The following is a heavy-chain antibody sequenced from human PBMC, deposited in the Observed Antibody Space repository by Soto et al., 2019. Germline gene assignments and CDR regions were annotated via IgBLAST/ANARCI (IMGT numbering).Heavy chain of an antibody. D-gene: IGHD3-22*01. CDR2: INPSGGST. CDR1: GYTFITYY. Sequence: QVQLVQSGAEVKKPGASVKVSCKASGYTFITYYMHWVRQAPGQGLEWMGMINPSGGSTSYAQKFQGRVTMTRDTSTRTVYMELSSLRTDDTAVYHCARNDNSGLAYWGQGTLVTVSS. CDR3: ARNDNSGLAY. J-gene: IGHJ4*02. V-gene: IGHV1-46*01.